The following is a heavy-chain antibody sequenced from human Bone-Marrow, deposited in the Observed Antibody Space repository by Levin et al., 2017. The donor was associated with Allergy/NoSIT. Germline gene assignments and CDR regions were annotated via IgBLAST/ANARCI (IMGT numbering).Heavy chain of an antibody. Sequence: GGSLRLSCAASGFTFGDYYMSWIRQAPGKGLEWVSYISSGGSSIYYTDSVKGRFTISRDTAKNSLNLQMNSLRAEDTALYYCARQPAHYDSRGFDAFDLWGQGTMVTVSS. CDR1: GFTFGDYY. D-gene: IGHD3-22*01. CDR3: ARQPAHYDSRGFDAFDL. J-gene: IGHJ3*01. V-gene: IGHV3-11*01. CDR2: ISSGGSSI.